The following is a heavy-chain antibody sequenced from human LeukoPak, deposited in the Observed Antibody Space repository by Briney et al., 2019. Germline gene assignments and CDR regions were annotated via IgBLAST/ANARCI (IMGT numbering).Heavy chain of an antibody. D-gene: IGHD1-26*01. CDR3: ARGASGSYYRGRFDY. V-gene: IGHV4-39*07. Sequence: PSETLSLTCTVSGDSITSSAFYWGWIRQPPGKGLEWIGEINHSGSTNYNPSLKSRVTISVDTSKNQFSLKLSSVTAADTAVYYCARGASGSYYRGRFDYWGQGTLVTVSS. CDR2: INHSGST. J-gene: IGHJ4*02. CDR1: GDSITSSAFY.